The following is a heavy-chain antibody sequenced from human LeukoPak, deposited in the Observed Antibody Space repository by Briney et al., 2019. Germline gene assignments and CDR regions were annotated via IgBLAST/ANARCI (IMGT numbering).Heavy chain of an antibody. J-gene: IGHJ4*02. CDR3: ARDKAVGATLFDY. Sequence: PGGSLRLSCAASGFTFSSYDMHWVRQAPGKGLEWVAFIRYDESNKSYADSVKGRFTISRDNSKNTLYLQMSSLRAEDTAMYYCARDKAVGATLFDYWGQGTLVTVSS. CDR2: IRYDESNK. V-gene: IGHV3-30*02. D-gene: IGHD1-26*01. CDR1: GFTFSSYD.